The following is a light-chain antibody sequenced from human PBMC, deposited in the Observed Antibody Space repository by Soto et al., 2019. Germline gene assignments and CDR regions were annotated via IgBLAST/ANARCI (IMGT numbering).Light chain of an antibody. CDR3: QQYNNWPFT. Sequence: EIMMTQSPVTLSVSPGERTTLSCRASQSVNSNLAWYQQKPGQAPRLLIYGASTRATGIPARFIGNGSGTEFTLTASSLQPEDFAVYYCQQYNNWPFTFGPGTKVDI. CDR1: QSVNSN. CDR2: GAS. V-gene: IGKV3-15*01. J-gene: IGKJ3*01.